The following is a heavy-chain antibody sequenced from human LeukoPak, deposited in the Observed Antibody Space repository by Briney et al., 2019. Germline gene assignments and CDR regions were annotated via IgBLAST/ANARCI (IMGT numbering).Heavy chain of an antibody. D-gene: IGHD1-14*01. J-gene: IGHJ3*02. CDR1: GFTFSSYA. CDR2: ISRRGGRT. CDR3: TKRKTTWYLVDAFDI. Sequence: GGSLRLSCAASGFTFSSYAMSWVRQAPGEGLEWVSTISRRGGRTYYADSVKGRFTISRDNSKNTLYLHMNSLRAEDTPVYYCTKRKTTWYLVDAFDIWGQGTLVTVSS. V-gene: IGHV3-23*01.